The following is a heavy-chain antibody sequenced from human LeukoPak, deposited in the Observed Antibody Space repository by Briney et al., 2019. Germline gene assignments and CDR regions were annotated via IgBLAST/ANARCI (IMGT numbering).Heavy chain of an antibody. CDR2: IKSKTDGGTT. J-gene: IGHJ6*03. CDR1: GFTFSNAW. D-gene: IGHD2-2*01. CDR3: TTDPLPDCSSTSCYYYYYMDV. Sequence: PGGSLRPSCAASGFTFSNAWMSWVRQAPGKGLEWVGRIKSKTDGGTTDYAAPVKGRFTISRDDSKNTLYLQMNSLKTEDTAVYYCTTDPLPDCSSTSCYYYYYMDVWGKGTTVTVSS. V-gene: IGHV3-15*01.